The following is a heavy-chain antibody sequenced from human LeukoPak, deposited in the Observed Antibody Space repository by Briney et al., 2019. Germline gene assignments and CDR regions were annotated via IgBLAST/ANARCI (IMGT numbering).Heavy chain of an antibody. Sequence: ASVKVSCKASGYTFTSYGISWVRQAPGQGLEWMGWISAYNGNTNYAQKLQGRVTMTTDTSTSTAYMELRSLRSDDTAVYYCARDERYSSGWFINFFFYGMDVRGQGTTVTVSS. D-gene: IGHD6-19*01. CDR1: GYTFTSYG. V-gene: IGHV1-18*01. J-gene: IGHJ6*02. CDR3: ARDERYSSGWFINFFFYGMDV. CDR2: ISAYNGNT.